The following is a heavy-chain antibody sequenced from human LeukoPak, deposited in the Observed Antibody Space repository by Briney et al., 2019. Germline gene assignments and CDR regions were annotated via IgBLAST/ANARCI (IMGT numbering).Heavy chain of an antibody. J-gene: IGHJ4*02. V-gene: IGHV3-23*01. CDR3: AKDLVIAVADPDY. CDR1: GFTFSSYA. D-gene: IGHD6-19*01. Sequence: GGSLRLSCAASGFTFSSYAMTWVHQTPGKGLEWVSGISGSGGSTYYAESVKGRFTISRDNSKNTLYLQMNSLRAEDTAVYYCAKDLVIAVADPDYWGQGTLVTVSS. CDR2: ISGSGGST.